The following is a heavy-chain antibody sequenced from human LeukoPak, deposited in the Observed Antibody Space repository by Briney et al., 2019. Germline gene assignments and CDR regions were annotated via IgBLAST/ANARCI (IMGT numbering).Heavy chain of an antibody. V-gene: IGHV3-21*01. D-gene: IGHD3-3*01. CDR3: ARMAGTYYDFWSGYLDY. CDR1: GFTFSSYS. Sequence: GGSLRLSCAASGFTFSSYSMNWVRQAPGKGLEWVSSISSSSSYIYYADSVKGRFTISRDNAKSSLYLQMNSLRAEDTAVYYCARMAGTYYDFWSGYLDYWGQGTLVTVSS. J-gene: IGHJ4*02. CDR2: ISSSSSYI.